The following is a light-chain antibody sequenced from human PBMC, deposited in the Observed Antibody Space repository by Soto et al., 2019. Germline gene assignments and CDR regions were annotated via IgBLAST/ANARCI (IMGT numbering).Light chain of an antibody. J-gene: IGKJ2*01. Sequence: DIQMTQSPSSVSASVGDRVTITCRASQDISIWLAWYQQKPGEAPKLLIYAASSLQGGVPSRFSGSGSGTYFTLTINSLQPEDFATYYCQQTNSFPPTFGQGTKLEIK. V-gene: IGKV1D-12*01. CDR1: QDISIW. CDR3: QQTNSFPPT. CDR2: AAS.